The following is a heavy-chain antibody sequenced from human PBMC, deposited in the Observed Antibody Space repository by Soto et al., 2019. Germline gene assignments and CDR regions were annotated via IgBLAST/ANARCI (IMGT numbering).Heavy chain of an antibody. D-gene: IGHD2-15*01. CDR3: AASYCSGGRCSAYAMDI. Sequence: SETLSLTCTVSGGSINNGNSWSWVRQSPGRGLEWIGEIYYSGRTQYNPSLKSRISISVDNPKNQISLKLTSVTAADTARYYCAASYCSGGRCSAYAMDIWGQGTTVTVYS. J-gene: IGHJ6*02. V-gene: IGHV4-4*02. CDR1: GGSINNGNS. CDR2: IYYSGRT.